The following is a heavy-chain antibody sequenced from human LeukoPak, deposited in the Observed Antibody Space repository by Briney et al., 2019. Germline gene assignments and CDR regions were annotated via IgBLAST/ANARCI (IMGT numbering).Heavy chain of an antibody. CDR1: GGSISSHY. CDR3: ARGTGFYDSSGHYYWGYFDS. Sequence: PSETLSLTRTVSGGSISSHYWIWFRQTTGERPEWIAFIYYSGTTNYNPSLKGRVTISIDSSKNQFSLKLSSVTAADTAIYYCARGTGFYDSSGHYYWGYFDSWGQGTLVPVSS. V-gene: IGHV4-59*11. J-gene: IGHJ4*02. CDR2: IYYSGTT. D-gene: IGHD3-22*01.